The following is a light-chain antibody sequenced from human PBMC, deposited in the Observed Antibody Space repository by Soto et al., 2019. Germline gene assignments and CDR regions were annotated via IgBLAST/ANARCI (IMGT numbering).Light chain of an antibody. CDR3: QLYGIYPHT. J-gene: IGKJ4*01. CDR1: QHIDAW. V-gene: IGKV1-5*03. CDR2: RAS. Sequence: IQMTLHTSTLSASVGGRVTIACRASQHIDAWLAWYQQKPGKAPKVLIYRASILESGVPSRFSGSGSGTEFTLTISSLQPDDAASYYCQLYGIYPHTFGGGTKVDVK.